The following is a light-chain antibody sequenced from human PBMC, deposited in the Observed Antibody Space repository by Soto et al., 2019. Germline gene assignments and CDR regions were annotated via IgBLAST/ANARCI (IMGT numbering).Light chain of an antibody. CDR2: DDN. CDR3: GAWDSSLGAYV. V-gene: IGLV1-51*01. J-gene: IGLJ1*01. CDR1: SSNIGGNS. Sequence: QSVMTQPPSVSAAPGQKVTISCSGSSSNIGGNSVSWYQQLPGTAPKLLIYDDNKRPSGIPDRFSGSKSGTSATLGITGLQTGDGGDYDCGAWDSSLGAYVFGTGTKLTVL.